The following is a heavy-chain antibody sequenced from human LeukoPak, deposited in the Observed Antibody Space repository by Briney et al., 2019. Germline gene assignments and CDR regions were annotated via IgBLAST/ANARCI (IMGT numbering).Heavy chain of an antibody. D-gene: IGHD6-19*01. CDR1: GFTFSSYW. V-gene: IGHV3-30*03. J-gene: IGHJ4*02. CDR2: MSYDGSNK. CDR3: ATLERGYAVAVDY. Sequence: GGSLRLSCAASGFTFSSYWMSWVRQAPGKGLEWVAVMSYDGSNKYYADSVKGRFTISRDNSKNTLYLQMNSLRAEDTAVYYCATLERGYAVAVDYWGQGTLVTVSS.